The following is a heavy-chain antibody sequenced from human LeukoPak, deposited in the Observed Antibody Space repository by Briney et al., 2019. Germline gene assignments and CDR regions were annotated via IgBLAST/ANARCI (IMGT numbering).Heavy chain of an antibody. Sequence: PSQTLSLTCTVSGGSITSGGYYWSWIRQLPGKGLEWIGYIYYSGTTSYNPSLKSRLTISLDTSENQFSLKLSSVTAADRAVYYCARGSTGDKSNNWGQGTLVTVSS. V-gene: IGHV4-31*03. J-gene: IGHJ4*02. CDR1: GGSITSGGYY. CDR2: IYYSGTT. CDR3: ARGSTGDKSNN. D-gene: IGHD7-27*01.